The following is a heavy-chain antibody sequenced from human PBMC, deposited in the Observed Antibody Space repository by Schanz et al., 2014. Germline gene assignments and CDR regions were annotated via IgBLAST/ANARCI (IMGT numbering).Heavy chain of an antibody. D-gene: IGHD1-1*01. V-gene: IGHV1-18*01. J-gene: IGHJ4*02. CDR1: GYTFNNHG. CDR2: ISPYNGHT. Sequence: QVQLVQSGGEVKKPGASATVSCKASGYTFNNHGISWVRQAPGQGLEWMGWISPYNGHTEYGKKFQGRFTMTTDTSTTTAYLELRSLTSDDTAVYFCAKIERNEDWGQGTLVTVSS. CDR3: AKIERNED.